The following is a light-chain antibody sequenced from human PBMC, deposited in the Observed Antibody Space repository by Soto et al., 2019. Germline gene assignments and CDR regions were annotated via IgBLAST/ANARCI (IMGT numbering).Light chain of an antibody. CDR3: RSYCNSYAGAGTSTLV. CDR1: SSDVGGSNF. CDR2: VVS. V-gene: IGLV2-8*01. Sequence: QSALTQPPSASGSPGQSVTISCTGTSSDVGGSNFFSWYQQHPGKAPKLIIYVVSKRPSGVPDRFSYSKSGNTASLTVPGLQAEDGADYYCRSYCNSYAGAGTSTLVFGGGTKLTVL. J-gene: IGLJ3*02.